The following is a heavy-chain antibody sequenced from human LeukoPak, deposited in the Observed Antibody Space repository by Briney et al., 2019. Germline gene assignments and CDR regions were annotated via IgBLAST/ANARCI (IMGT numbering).Heavy chain of an antibody. CDR1: GGSVSGGLYY. V-gene: IGHV4-39*01. Sequence: SETLSLTCTVSGGSVSGGLYYWGWIRQPPGKGLEWIGNVHYSGSTYYKPSLESRVTISVDTSKNQVSLKVRYVTAADTAVYYCARHGYCSSTNCYPDSWGQGTLVTVSS. CDR2: VHYSGST. D-gene: IGHD2-2*03. CDR3: ARHGYCSSTNCYPDS. J-gene: IGHJ4*02.